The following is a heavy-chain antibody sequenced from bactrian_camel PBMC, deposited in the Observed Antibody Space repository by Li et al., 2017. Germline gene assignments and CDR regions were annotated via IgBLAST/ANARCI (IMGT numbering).Heavy chain of an antibody. J-gene: IGHJ4*01. CDR1: GYSASAYC. V-gene: IGHV3S40*01. D-gene: IGHD4*01. CDR2: IYSGVGTT. Sequence: DVQLVESGGGSVQAGGSLRLSCAASGYSASAYCLAWFRQAPRKQREGVAAIYSGVGTTMYAASVKGRFAISQDPAENTVFLQMNSLKPEDTAMYYCAAGHCAGGSCICSRELYDYVDWGLQGTQVTVS.